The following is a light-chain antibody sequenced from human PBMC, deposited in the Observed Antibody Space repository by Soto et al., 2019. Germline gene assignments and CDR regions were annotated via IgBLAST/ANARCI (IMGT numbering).Light chain of an antibody. J-gene: IGLJ1*01. Sequence: QSALTQPASVSGSPGQSISISCTGTSSDVGGYNYVAWYQQHPGKVPKLMIYDVSNRPSGVSYRFSGSKSGNTASLTISGLQADDEADYSCRSYTSSSTRVFGTGTKVTVL. CDR2: DVS. V-gene: IGLV2-14*03. CDR3: RSYTSSSTRV. CDR1: SSDVGGYNY.